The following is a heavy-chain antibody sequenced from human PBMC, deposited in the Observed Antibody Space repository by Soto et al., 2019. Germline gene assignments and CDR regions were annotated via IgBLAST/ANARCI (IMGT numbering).Heavy chain of an antibody. CDR1: GGSFSGYY. CDR2: INHSGST. V-gene: IGHV4-34*01. Sequence: RPSETLSLTCAVYGGSFSGYYWSWIRQPPGKGLEWIGEINHSGSTNYNPSLKSRVTISVDTSKNQFSLKLSSVTAADTAVYYCARVKDFRLYSSGWFPDRALKNFDYWGQGTLVTVSS. J-gene: IGHJ4*02. D-gene: IGHD6-19*01. CDR3: ARVKDFRLYSSGWFPDRALKNFDY.